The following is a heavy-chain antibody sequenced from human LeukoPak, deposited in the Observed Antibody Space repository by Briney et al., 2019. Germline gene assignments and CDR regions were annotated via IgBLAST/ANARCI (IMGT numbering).Heavy chain of an antibody. CDR2: IKNAGIDT. CDR3: ARDGESSGWYRWFDP. Sequence: GGSLRLSCVRSGCMFRNYYMYWVRQAPRKGLAWVSRIKNAGIDTIYADSVKGRFTISRDNAKNSLYLQMNSLRAEDTAVYYCARDGESSGWYRWFDPWGQGTLVTVSS. J-gene: IGHJ5*02. D-gene: IGHD6-19*01. CDR1: GCMFRNYY. V-gene: IGHV3-74*01.